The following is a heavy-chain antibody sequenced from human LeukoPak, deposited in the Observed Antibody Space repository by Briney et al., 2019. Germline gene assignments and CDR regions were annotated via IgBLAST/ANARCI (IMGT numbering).Heavy chain of an antibody. J-gene: IGHJ4*02. CDR1: GYTFTGYY. D-gene: IGHD3-16*01. V-gene: IGHV1-2*02. CDR3: ARVIGWGSGPDY. CDR2: INPNSGGT. Sequence: ASVKVSCKASGYTFTGYYMHWVRQAPGQGLEWMGWINPNSGGTNYAQKFQGRVTMTRDTSISTAYMELSRLRSDDTAVYYCARVIGWGSGPDYWGQGTLVTVSS.